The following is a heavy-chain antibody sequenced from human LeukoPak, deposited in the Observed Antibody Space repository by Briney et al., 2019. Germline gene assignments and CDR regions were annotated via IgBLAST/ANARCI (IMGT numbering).Heavy chain of an antibody. V-gene: IGHV3-23*01. CDR3: AKGRTYYYGSDDY. D-gene: IGHD3-10*01. CDR2: ISGSGGNT. CDR1: GFTFSSYA. Sequence: GGSLRLSCAASGFTFSSYAMTWVRQAPGKGLEWVSSISGSGGNTYYADSVKGRFTISRDNSKNTLSLQMSSLRVGDTAVYYCAKGRTYYYGSDDYWGQGTLVTVSS. J-gene: IGHJ4*02.